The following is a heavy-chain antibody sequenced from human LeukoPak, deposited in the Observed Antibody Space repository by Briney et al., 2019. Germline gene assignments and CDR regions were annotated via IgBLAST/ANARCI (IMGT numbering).Heavy chain of an antibody. CDR2: IYSGGST. Sequence: PGGSLRLSCAASGFTVSGNYMSWVRQAAGKGLEWVSVIYSGGSTYYADSVKGRFTISRDNSKNTLYLQMNSLRAEDTAVYYCASVRWYYDFWSGYYFDYWGQGTLVTVSS. V-gene: IGHV3-66*02. D-gene: IGHD3-3*01. J-gene: IGHJ4*02. CDR1: GFTVSGNY. CDR3: ASVRWYYDFWSGYYFDY.